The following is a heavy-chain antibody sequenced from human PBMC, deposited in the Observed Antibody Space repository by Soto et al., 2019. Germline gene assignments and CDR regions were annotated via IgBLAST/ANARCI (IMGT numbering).Heavy chain of an antibody. J-gene: IGHJ6*02. Sequence: GGSLRLSCAASGLTVSSNYMNWVRQAPGKGLEWVSALYGGDNPEYADSVRGRFTISRDNSRNTLYLQMNSLRADDTAVYYCAKRQQLVRYYYGLDVWGQGTTVTVSS. CDR1: GLTVSSNY. V-gene: IGHV3-53*01. CDR3: AKRQQLVRYYYGLDV. D-gene: IGHD6-13*01. CDR2: LYGGDNP.